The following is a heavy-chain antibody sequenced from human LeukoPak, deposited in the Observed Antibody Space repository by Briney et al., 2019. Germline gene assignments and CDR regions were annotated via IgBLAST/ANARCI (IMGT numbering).Heavy chain of an antibody. Sequence: PSETLSLTCTVSGGSISSGDNSWTWIRQPPGKGLEWIGYIYYSGSTYYNPSLKSRVTISVDTSKNQFSLKLNSVTAADTAVYYCAREPYGDPIDYWGQGTLVTVSS. CDR1: GGSISSGDNS. CDR2: IYYSGST. J-gene: IGHJ4*02. CDR3: AREPYGDPIDY. D-gene: IGHD4-17*01. V-gene: IGHV4-30-4*01.